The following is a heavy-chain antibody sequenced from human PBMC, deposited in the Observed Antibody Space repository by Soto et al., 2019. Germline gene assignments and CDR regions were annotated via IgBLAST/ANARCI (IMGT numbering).Heavy chain of an antibody. CDR1: GFTFSSYA. V-gene: IGHV3-23*01. J-gene: IGHJ4*02. CDR3: AKYSARGYFDWLLRQYYFDY. D-gene: IGHD3-9*01. CDR2: ISGSGGST. Sequence: PGGSLRLSCAASGFTFSSYAMSWVRQAPGKGLEWVSAISGSGGSTYYADSVKGRFTISRDNSKNTLYLQMNSLRAEDTAVYYCAKYSARGYFDWLLRQYYFDYWGQGTLVTVSS.